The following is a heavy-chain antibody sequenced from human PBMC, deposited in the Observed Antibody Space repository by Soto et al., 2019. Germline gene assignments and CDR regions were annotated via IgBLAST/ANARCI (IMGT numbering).Heavy chain of an antibody. D-gene: IGHD2-15*01. J-gene: IGHJ4*02. CDR3: ARDSAYCSGGSCYSYFDY. CDR2: IYYSGST. Sequence: SETLSLTCTVSGGSISSSSYYWGWIRQPPGKGLEWIGSIYYSGSTYYNPSLKSRVTISVDTSKNQFSLKLSSVTAADTAVYYCARDSAYCSGGSCYSYFDYWGQGTLVTVSS. V-gene: IGHV4-39*07. CDR1: GGSISSSSYY.